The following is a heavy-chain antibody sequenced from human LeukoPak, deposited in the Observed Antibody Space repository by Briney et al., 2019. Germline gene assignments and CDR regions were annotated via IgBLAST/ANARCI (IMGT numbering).Heavy chain of an antibody. CDR2: ISSSGSTI. V-gene: IGHV3-48*03. D-gene: IGHD2-15*01. CDR1: GFIFDDYG. J-gene: IGHJ3*02. Sequence: GGSLRLSCAASGFIFDDYGMSWVRQAPGKGLEWVSYISSSGSTIYYADSVKGRFTISRDNAKNSLYLQMNSLRAEDTAVYYCARDCGGGSCYGPYDAFDIWGQGTMVTVSS. CDR3: ARDCGGGSCYGPYDAFDI.